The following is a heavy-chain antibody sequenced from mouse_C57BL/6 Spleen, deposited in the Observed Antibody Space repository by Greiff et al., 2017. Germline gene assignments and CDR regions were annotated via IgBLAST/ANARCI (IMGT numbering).Heavy chain of an antibody. CDR2: IYPSDSET. CDR1: GYTFTSYW. CDR3: ARGYSNYVAWFAY. J-gene: IGHJ3*01. D-gene: IGHD2-5*01. V-gene: IGHV1-61*01. Sequence: QVQLQQPGAELVRPGSSVKLSCKASGYTFTSYWMAWVKQRPGQGLEWIGNIYPSDSETHYNQKFKDKATLTVDKSSSTAYMQLSSLTSEDSAVYYGARGYSNYVAWFAYWGQGTLVTVSA.